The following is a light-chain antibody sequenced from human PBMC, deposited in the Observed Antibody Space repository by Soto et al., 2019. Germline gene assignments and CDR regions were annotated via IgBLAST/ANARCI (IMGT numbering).Light chain of an antibody. CDR1: QSVSSSY. CDR3: QQYGSSLLT. CDR2: GAS. V-gene: IGKV3-20*01. J-gene: IGKJ4*01. Sequence: EIVLTQSTGTLSLSPGERATLSCRASQSVSSSYLAWYQQKPGQAPRLLIYGASSRATGIPDRFSGSGSGTDFTLTISRLEPEDFAVYYCQQYGSSLLTFGGGTKVDI.